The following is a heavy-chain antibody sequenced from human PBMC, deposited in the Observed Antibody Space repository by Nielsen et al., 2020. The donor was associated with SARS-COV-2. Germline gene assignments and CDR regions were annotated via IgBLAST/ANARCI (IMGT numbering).Heavy chain of an antibody. CDR3: ARHHPVHGEYYYYGMDV. CDR1: GDSISSSDYY. V-gene: IGHV4-39*06. J-gene: IGHJ6*02. D-gene: IGHD1-1*01. Sequence: SETLSLTCTVSGDSISSSDYYWGWIRQPPGKGLEWIGSIYESGSTYYNPSLKSRVTISVDTSENQFPLKLRSVTAADTAVYYCARHHPVHGEYYYYGMDVWGQGTTVTVSS. CDR2: IYESGST.